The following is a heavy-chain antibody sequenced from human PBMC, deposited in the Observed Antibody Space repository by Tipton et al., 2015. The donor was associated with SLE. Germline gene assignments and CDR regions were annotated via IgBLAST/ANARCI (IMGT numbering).Heavy chain of an antibody. CDR1: GGSINSHY. CDR2: IFSTGST. J-gene: IGHJ4*02. V-gene: IGHV4-59*11. CDR3: ARLEVGATTLDYFDY. Sequence: TLSLTCTVSGGSINSHYWSWIRQPPGKGLEWIGYIFSTGSTNYNPSLKSRVTISVDRSKNQFSLKVDSVTAADTAVYYCARLEVGATTLDYFDYWGQGTLVTVSS. D-gene: IGHD1-26*01.